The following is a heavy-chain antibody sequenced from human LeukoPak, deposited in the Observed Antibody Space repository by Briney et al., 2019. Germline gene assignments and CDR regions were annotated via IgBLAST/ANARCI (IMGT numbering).Heavy chain of an antibody. J-gene: IGHJ4*02. CDR2: IIPIFGTA. V-gene: IGHV1-69*13. CDR1: GGTFSSYA. D-gene: IGHD5-18*01. CDR3: ARGVRDSYGSSFDY. Sequence: VASVKVSCTASGGTFSSYAISWVRQAPGQGLEWMGGIIPIFGTANYAQKFQGRVTITADESTSTAYMELSSLRSEDTAVYYCARGVRDSYGSSFDYWGQGTLVTVSS.